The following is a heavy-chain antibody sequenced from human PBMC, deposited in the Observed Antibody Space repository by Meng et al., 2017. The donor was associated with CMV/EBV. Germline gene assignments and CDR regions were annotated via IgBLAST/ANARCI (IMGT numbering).Heavy chain of an antibody. CDR3: ARDALYSSSWYYYYGMDV. CDR2: ISAYNGNT. J-gene: IGHJ6*02. V-gene: IGHV1-18*01. D-gene: IGHD6-13*01. Sequence: ASVKVSCKASGYTFTSYGISWVRQAPGQGLEWMGWISAYNGNTNYAQKLQGRVTMTTDTSTSTAYMELRSLRSDDTAVYYCARDALYSSSWYYYYGMDVWGQGTTVTVS. CDR1: GYTFTSYG.